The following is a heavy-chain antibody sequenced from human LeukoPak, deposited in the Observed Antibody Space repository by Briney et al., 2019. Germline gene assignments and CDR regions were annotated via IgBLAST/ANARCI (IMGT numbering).Heavy chain of an antibody. D-gene: IGHD3-22*01. J-gene: IGHJ2*01. CDR3: ARVYDSSGYYAYWYFDL. CDR1: GGSISDYY. V-gene: IGHV4-59*01. Sequence: SETLSLKCTVSGGSISDYYWTWIRQPPGKGLEWIGYVYYSGSVTYNPSLKTRVTISVDTSKNQFSLKLSSVTAADTAVYYCARVYDSSGYYAYWYFDLWGRGTLVTVSS. CDR2: VYYSGSV.